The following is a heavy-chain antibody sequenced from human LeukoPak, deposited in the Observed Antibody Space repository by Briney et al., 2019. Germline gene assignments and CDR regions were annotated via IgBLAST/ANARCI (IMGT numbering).Heavy chain of an antibody. Sequence: GGSLRLSCAASGFTFSSYSMNWVRQAPGKGLEWVSSISSSSSYIYYADSVKGRFTISRDNSKNTLYLQMNSLRAEDTALYYCAKDMGPRIAAAGTGLGYWGQGTLVTVSS. CDR3: AKDMGPRIAAAGTGLGY. CDR1: GFTFSSYS. J-gene: IGHJ4*02. CDR2: ISSSSSYI. D-gene: IGHD6-13*01. V-gene: IGHV3-21*04.